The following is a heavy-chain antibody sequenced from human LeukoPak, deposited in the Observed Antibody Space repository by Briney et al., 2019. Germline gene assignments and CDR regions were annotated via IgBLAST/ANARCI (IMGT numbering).Heavy chain of an antibody. CDR3: ARAGYSYGYYYYYYYMDV. D-gene: IGHD5-18*01. CDR2: MNPNSGNT. CDR1: GYTFTSYG. Sequence: ASVKVSCKASGYTFTSYGISWVRQATGQGLEWMGWMNPNSGNTGYAQKFQGRVTITRNTSISTAYMELSSLRSEDTAVYYCARAGYSYGYYYYYYYMDVWGKGTTVTVSS. V-gene: IGHV1-8*03. J-gene: IGHJ6*03.